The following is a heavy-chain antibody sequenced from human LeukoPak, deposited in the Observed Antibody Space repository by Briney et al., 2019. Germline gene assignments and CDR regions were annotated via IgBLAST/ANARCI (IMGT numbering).Heavy chain of an antibody. CDR1: GGSFSGSSYY. CDR3: ASQAGYTYGFGY. Sequence: PSETLSLTCTASGGSFSGSSYYWGWIRQPPGQGLEWIGSISYSGSTYYNPSLKRRVTLSVDTSKSQFSLRMSSVTAADTAVYYCASQAGYTYGFGYWGQGTLVTVSS. D-gene: IGHD5-18*01. J-gene: IGHJ4*02. V-gene: IGHV4-39*01. CDR2: ISYSGST.